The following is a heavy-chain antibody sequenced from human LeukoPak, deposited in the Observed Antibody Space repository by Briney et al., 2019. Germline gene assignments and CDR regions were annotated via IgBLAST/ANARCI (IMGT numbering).Heavy chain of an antibody. V-gene: IGHV3-23*01. CDR1: GFTFSSYA. CDR2: ISGSGGST. J-gene: IGHJ4*02. CDR3: ARDRGYSSFDY. D-gene: IGHD6-19*01. Sequence: GGSLRLSCAASGFTFSSYAMSWVRQAPGKGLEWVSAISGSGGSTYYADSVKGRFTISRDNAKNSLYLQMNSLRAEDTAVYYCARDRGYSSFDYWGQGTLVTVSS.